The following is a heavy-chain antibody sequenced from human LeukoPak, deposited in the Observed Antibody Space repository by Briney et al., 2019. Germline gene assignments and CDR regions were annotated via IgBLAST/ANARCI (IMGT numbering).Heavy chain of an antibody. J-gene: IGHJ6*02. Sequence: PSETLSLTCTVSGGSISSGGYYWSWIRQHPGKGLEWIGYIYYSGSTYYNPSLKSRVTISVDTSKNQFSLKLSSVTAADTAVYYCVRDQRYYDFWSGSPYYYGMDVWGQGTTVTASS. CDR2: IYYSGST. V-gene: IGHV4-31*03. CDR1: GGSISSGGYY. D-gene: IGHD3-3*01. CDR3: VRDQRYYDFWSGSPYYYGMDV.